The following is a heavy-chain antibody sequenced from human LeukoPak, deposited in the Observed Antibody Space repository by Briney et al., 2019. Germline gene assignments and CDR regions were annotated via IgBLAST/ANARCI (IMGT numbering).Heavy chain of an antibody. D-gene: IGHD1-26*01. J-gene: IGHJ5*02. Sequence: HPGGSLRLSCAASGFTFSSYGMSWVRQAPGKGLEWVSDINGSGGSTYYTDSVKGRFTISRDNSKNTLYLQMNSLRAEDTAIYYCAKKYSTGLDPWGQGTLVTVSS. V-gene: IGHV3-23*01. CDR1: GFTFSSYG. CDR3: AKKYSTGLDP. CDR2: INGSGGST.